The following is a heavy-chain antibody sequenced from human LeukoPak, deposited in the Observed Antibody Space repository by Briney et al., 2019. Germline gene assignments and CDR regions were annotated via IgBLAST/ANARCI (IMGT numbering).Heavy chain of an antibody. Sequence: GGSLRLSCAASGFPFSSYSMNWVRQAPGKGLEWVSSISSSSSYIYYADSVKGRFTISRDNAKNSLYLQMNSLRAEDTAVYYCARADLGYCSGGSCYGNWFDPWGQGTLVTVSS. CDR2: ISSSSSYI. CDR3: ARADLGYCSGGSCYGNWFDP. J-gene: IGHJ5*02. V-gene: IGHV3-21*01. D-gene: IGHD2-15*01. CDR1: GFPFSSYS.